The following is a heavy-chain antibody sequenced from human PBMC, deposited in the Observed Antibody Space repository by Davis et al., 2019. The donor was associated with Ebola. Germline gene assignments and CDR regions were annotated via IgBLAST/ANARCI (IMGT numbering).Heavy chain of an antibody. CDR2: IKGDGSDI. J-gene: IGHJ4*02. D-gene: IGHD4-17*01. CDR1: GFTFSSCW. Sequence: PGGSLRLSCAASGFTFSSCWMHWVRQDPGKGLVWVSRIKGDGSDIAYADSVKGRFIISRDNAKNTLFLQMNSLRSEDTAVYYCAMSFATVSPWEGYFDHWGQGILVTVSS. CDR3: AMSFATVSPWEGYFDH. V-gene: IGHV3-74*01.